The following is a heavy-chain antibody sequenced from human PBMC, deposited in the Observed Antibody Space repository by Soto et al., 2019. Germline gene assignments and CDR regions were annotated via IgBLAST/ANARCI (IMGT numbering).Heavy chain of an antibody. CDR3: ARDLSSGIVAAGRFDP. CDR2: ISYDGSNK. CDR1: RFTFSSYA. V-gene: IGHV3-30-3*01. D-gene: IGHD6-13*01. J-gene: IGHJ5*02. Sequence: GGSLRLSCAASRFTFSSYAMHWVRQAPGKGLEWVAVISYDGSNKYYADSVKGRITISRDNSKNTLYLQMNSLRAEDTAMYYCARDLSSGIVAAGRFDPWGQGTLVTVSS.